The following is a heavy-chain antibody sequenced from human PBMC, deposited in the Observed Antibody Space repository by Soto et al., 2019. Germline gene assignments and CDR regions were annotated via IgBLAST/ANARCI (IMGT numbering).Heavy chain of an antibody. J-gene: IGHJ5*01. D-gene: IGHD4-4*01. CDR1: GFTFSSYG. CDR3: ARSLAKLGSNYDWFDS. Sequence: GGSLRLSCAASGFTFSSYGMHWVRQAPGKGLEWVAVIWYNGSNKYYADSVKGRFTISRDNAKNSLYLQMNSLRAEDTAVYYCARSLAKLGSNYDWFDSWGPGVLVTVSS. CDR2: IWYNGSNK. V-gene: IGHV3-33*01.